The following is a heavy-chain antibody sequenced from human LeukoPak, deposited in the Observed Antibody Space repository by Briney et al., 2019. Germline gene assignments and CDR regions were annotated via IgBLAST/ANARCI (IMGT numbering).Heavy chain of an antibody. CDR1: GGTFSSYA. Sequence: ASVKVSCKASGGTFSSYAISWVRQAPGQGLEWMGGIIPIFGTANYAQKFQGRVTITADESTSTAYMELSSLRSEDTAVYYCARCKYSYGHHLDYWGQGTLVTVSS. V-gene: IGHV1-69*13. CDR3: ARCKYSYGHHLDY. D-gene: IGHD5-18*01. CDR2: IIPIFGTA. J-gene: IGHJ4*02.